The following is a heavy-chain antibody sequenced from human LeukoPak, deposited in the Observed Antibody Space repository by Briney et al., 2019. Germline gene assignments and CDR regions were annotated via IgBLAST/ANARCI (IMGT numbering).Heavy chain of an antibody. D-gene: IGHD3-22*01. CDR3: ARAGHYDTTWYQ. J-gene: IGHJ4*02. CDR2: IKQDGSEK. V-gene: IGHV3-7*01. CDR1: GFSFSNYW. Sequence: GGSLTLSCAASGFSFSNYWMSWVRQAPGKGLEWVANIKQDGSEKYYVDSVKGRFTISRDNAKNSLYLQMNSLRAEDTALYYCARAGHYDTTWYQWGQGTLVAVSS.